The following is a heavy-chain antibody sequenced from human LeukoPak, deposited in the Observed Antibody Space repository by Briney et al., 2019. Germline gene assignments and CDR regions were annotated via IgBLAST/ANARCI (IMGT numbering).Heavy chain of an antibody. CDR2: IYYSGST. J-gene: IGHJ2*01. Sequence: SETLSLTCAVSGGSISSGGYSWSWIRQPPGKGLEWIGYIYYSGSTYYNPSLKSRVTISVDTSKNQFSLKLSSVTAADTAVYYCARYQCSGGSCYYRRKVGYFDLWGRGTLVTVSS. D-gene: IGHD2-15*01. CDR3: ARYQCSGGSCYYRRKVGYFDL. CDR1: GGSISSGGYS. V-gene: IGHV4-30-4*07.